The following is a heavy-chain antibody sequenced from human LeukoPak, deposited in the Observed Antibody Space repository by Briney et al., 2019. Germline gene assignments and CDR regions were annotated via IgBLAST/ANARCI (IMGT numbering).Heavy chain of an antibody. Sequence: GGSLGLSCAASGFTFSSYAMSWVRQAPGKGLEWVSAISGSGGSTDYADSVKGRFTISRDNSKNTLYLQMNSLRAEDTAVYYCAKSMVRGVIIPDYWGQGTLVTVSS. D-gene: IGHD3-10*01. CDR3: AKSMVRGVIIPDY. CDR2: ISGSGGST. V-gene: IGHV3-23*01. CDR1: GFTFSSYA. J-gene: IGHJ4*02.